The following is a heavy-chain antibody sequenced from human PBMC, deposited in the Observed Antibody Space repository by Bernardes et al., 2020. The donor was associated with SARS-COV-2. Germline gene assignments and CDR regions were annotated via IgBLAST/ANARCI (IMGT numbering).Heavy chain of an antibody. V-gene: IGHV3-23*01. D-gene: IGHD6-13*01. J-gene: IGHJ6*02. CDR3: AKELAYGSSWRDYSYYFGMDV. CDR2: ISVPVRT. Sequence: KWLEWFSDISVPVRTYYANSVRARFTISRDNSTNTLYLEMNSLRVEDTAVYYCAKELAYGSSWRDYSYYFGMDVWGQGTTVTVSS.